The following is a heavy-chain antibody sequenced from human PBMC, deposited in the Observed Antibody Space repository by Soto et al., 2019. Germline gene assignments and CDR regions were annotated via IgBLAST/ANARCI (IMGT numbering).Heavy chain of an antibody. V-gene: IGHV3-7*01. CDR1: GFTFSSYW. CDR3: VRGYNWNDEKFDY. CDR2: IKLDGSEK. D-gene: IGHD1-1*01. J-gene: IGHJ4*02. Sequence: PGGSLRLSCAASGFTFSSYWMSWVRQAPGTGLEWVANIKLDGSEKYYVDSVKGRFTISRDNAKNSLYLQMNSLRAEDTAVYYCVRGYNWNDEKFDYWGQGILVTVSS.